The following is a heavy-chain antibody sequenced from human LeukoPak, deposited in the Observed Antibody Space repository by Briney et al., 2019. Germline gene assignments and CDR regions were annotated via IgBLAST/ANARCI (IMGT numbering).Heavy chain of an antibody. CDR3: ARGGYSYGIDY. Sequence: SETLSLTCNVSGASISNITYYWGCIRQPPGKGLEWIGYIYYSGSTNYNPSLKSRVTISVDTSKNQFSLKLSSVTAADTAVYYCARGGYSYGIDYWGQGTLVTVSS. D-gene: IGHD5-18*01. CDR1: GASISNITYY. V-gene: IGHV4-61*05. J-gene: IGHJ4*02. CDR2: IYYSGST.